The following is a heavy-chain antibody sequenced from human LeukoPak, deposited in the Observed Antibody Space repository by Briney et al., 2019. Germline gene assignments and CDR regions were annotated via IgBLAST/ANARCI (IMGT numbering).Heavy chain of an antibody. J-gene: IGHJ5*02. CDR2: IYTSGST. D-gene: IGHD3-9*01. Sequence: ASETLSPTCTVSGGSISSYYWSWIRQPAGKGLEWIGRIYTSGSTNYNPSLKSRVTMSVDTSKDQFSLKLSSVTAADTAVYYCARGGDYDILTGYYNWYDPWGQGTLVTVSS. V-gene: IGHV4-4*07. CDR3: ARGGDYDILTGYYNWYDP. CDR1: GGSISSYY.